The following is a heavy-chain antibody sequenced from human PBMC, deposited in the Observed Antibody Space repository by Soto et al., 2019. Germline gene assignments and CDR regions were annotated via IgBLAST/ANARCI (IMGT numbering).Heavy chain of an antibody. Sequence: QVQLMQSGAEVKKPGASVKVSCKASGDTFTNYYIHWVRQAPGQGLEWMGTVNPSGGHTTYAQHFLGRVTXTXXXSXXTLYRELTSLTSDDTAVYYCARGGHVVVVTAALDYWGQGTLVTVSS. CDR3: ARGGHVVVVTAALDY. D-gene: IGHD2-21*02. CDR2: VNPSGGHT. V-gene: IGHV1-46*01. CDR1: GDTFTNYY. J-gene: IGHJ4*02.